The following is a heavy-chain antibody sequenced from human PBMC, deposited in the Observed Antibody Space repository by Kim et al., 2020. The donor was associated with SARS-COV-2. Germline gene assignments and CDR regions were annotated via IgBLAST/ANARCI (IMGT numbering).Heavy chain of an antibody. CDR1: GFTFSSYA. D-gene: IGHD3-10*01. V-gene: IGHV3-30*04. CDR2: ISYDGSNK. CDR3: ARLNSDYYGSGSYFDY. Sequence: GGSLRLSCAASGFTFSSYAMHWVRQAPGKGLEWVAVISYDGSNKYYADSVKGRFTISRDNPKNTLYLQMNSLRAEDTAVYYCARLNSDYYGSGSYFDYWGQGTLVTVSS. J-gene: IGHJ4*02.